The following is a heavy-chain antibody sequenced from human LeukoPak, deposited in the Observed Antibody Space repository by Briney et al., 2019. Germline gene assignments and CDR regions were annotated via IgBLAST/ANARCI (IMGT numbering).Heavy chain of an antibody. CDR2: IIPIFGTA. V-gene: IGHV1-69*13. J-gene: IGHJ5*02. CDR3: ARQLCSSTSCYSPDWFDP. Sequence: SVKVSCKASGGTFSSYAISWVRQAPGQGLEWMGGIIPIFGTANYAQKFQGRVTITADESTSTAYMELSSLRSEDTAVYYCARQLCSSTSCYSPDWFDPWGQGTLVTVSS. D-gene: IGHD2-2*02. CDR1: GGTFSSYA.